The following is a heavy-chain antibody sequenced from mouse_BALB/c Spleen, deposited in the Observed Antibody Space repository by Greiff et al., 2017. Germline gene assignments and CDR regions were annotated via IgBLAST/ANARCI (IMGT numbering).Heavy chain of an antibody. CDR3: ARGRDYDGYYLYAMDY. Sequence: DVMLVESGGGLVKPGGSLKLSCAASGFTFSSYAMSWVRQTPEKRLEWVASISSGGSTYYPDSVKGRFTISRDNARNILYLQMSSLRSEDTAMYYCARGRDYDGYYLYAMDYWGQGTSVTVSS. CDR2: ISSGGST. D-gene: IGHD2-3*01. CDR1: GFTFSSYA. V-gene: IGHV5-6-5*01. J-gene: IGHJ4*01.